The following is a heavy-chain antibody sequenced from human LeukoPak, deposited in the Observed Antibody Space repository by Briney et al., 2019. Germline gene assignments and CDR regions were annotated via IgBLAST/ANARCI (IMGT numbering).Heavy chain of an antibody. CDR3: ARDLVSIVGATRDY. Sequence: GASVKVSCKASGYTFTGYYMHWVRQAPGQGLEWMGWINPNSGGTNYAQKFQGRVTMTRDTSISTAYMELSRLRSDDTAVYYCARDLVSIVGATRDYWGQGTLVTVSS. J-gene: IGHJ4*02. CDR2: INPNSGGT. CDR1: GYTFTGYY. V-gene: IGHV1-2*02. D-gene: IGHD1-26*01.